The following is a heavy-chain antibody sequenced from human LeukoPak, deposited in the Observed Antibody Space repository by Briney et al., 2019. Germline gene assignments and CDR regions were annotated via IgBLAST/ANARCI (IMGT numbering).Heavy chain of an antibody. V-gene: IGHV1-69*13. D-gene: IGHD4-11*01. CDR3: ARGPAVTKYYYYGMDV. CDR2: IIPIFGTA. J-gene: IGHJ6*02. CDR1: GGTFSIYA. Sequence: SVKVSCKASGGTFSIYAISWVRQAPGQGLEWMGGIIPIFGTANYAQKFQGRVTITADESTSTAYMELSSLRSEDTAVYYCARGPAVTKYYYYGMDVWGQGTTVTVSS.